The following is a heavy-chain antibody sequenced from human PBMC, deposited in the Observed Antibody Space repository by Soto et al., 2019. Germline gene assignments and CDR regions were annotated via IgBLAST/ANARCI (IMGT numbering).Heavy chain of an antibody. V-gene: IGHV3-30-3*01. D-gene: IGHD2-2*01. CDR2: ISYDGSNK. J-gene: IGHJ4*02. CDR1: GFTFSSYA. CDR3: ASWAVVPAARESVFDY. Sequence: QVQLVESGGGVVQPGRSLRLSCAASGFTFSSYAMHWVRQAPGKGLEWVAVISYDGSNKYYADSVKGRFTISRDNSKNTLYLQMNSLRAEDTAVYYCASWAVVPAARESVFDYWGQGTLVTVSS.